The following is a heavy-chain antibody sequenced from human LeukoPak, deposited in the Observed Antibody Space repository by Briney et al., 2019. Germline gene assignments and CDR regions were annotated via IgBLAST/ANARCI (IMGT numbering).Heavy chain of an antibody. CDR1: GGSISSYY. V-gene: IGHV4-59*01. D-gene: IGHD3-16*01. J-gene: IGHJ4*02. Sequence: PSETLSLTCTVSGGSISSYYWSWIRQPPGKGLEWIGYIYYSGSTNYNPSLKSRVTISVDTSKNQFSLKLSSATAADTAVYYCARSSAYYDYVWGSYRPRYYFDYWGQGTLVTVSS. CDR2: IYYSGST. CDR3: ARSSAYYDYVWGSYRPRYYFDY.